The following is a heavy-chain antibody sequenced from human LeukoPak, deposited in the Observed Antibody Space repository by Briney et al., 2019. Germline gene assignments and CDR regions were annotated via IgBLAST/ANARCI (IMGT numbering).Heavy chain of an antibody. V-gene: IGHV4-34*01. D-gene: IGHD6-13*01. CDR3: EAGAAGTDFDY. Sequence: SETLSLTRALYGGSSSADYWGWIPEPPGQGVEGSGEINHSGSTNHNTSLKSRVTISVDTSKTQFCLKLSSVTAADTAVYYCEAGAAGTDFDYWGQGTLVTVSS. CDR1: GGSSSADY. CDR2: INHSGST. J-gene: IGHJ4*02.